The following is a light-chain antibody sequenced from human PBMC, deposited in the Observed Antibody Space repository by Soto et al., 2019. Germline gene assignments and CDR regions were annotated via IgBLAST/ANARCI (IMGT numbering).Light chain of an antibody. J-gene: IGKJ4*01. V-gene: IGKV3-15*01. CDR3: QQYNVWPLT. CDR2: VAS. Sequence: EIVMTQSPVTLSVSPGDRATLSCRASQSVNSNLAWYQQKPGQTPKLLIYVASTRATGIPARFSGIESGTEFTLTISSLQSEDFAFYYGQQYNVWPLTCGGGTKVEFK. CDR1: QSVNSN.